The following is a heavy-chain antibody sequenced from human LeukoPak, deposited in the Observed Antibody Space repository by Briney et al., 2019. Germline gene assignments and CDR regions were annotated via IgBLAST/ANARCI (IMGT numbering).Heavy chain of an antibody. Sequence: GGSLRLSCAASGFTFSSYAMIWVRQAPGKGLEGASGISGSGGSTFYAGYVKGRFTISRDNSKNTLYLLINSLRAEDTAVYYCAKDGTTVVRGLFDKWGPGTMVTVSS. CDR2: ISGSGGST. V-gene: IGHV3-23*01. D-gene: IGHD4-23*01. J-gene: IGHJ3*02. CDR3: AKDGTTVVRGLFDK. CDR1: GFTFSSYA.